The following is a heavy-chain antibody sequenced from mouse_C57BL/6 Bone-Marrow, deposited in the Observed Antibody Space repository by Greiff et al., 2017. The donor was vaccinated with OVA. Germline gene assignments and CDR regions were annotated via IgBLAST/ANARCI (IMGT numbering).Heavy chain of an antibody. V-gene: IGHV5-6*01. Sequence: EVHLVESGGDLVKPGGSLKLSCAASGFTFSSYGMSWVRQTPDKRLEWVATISSGGSYTYYPDSVKGRFTISRDNAKNTLYLQMSSLKSEDTAMYYCARAVYLPYAMDYWGQGTSVTVSS. CDR3: ARAVYLPYAMDY. CDR2: ISSGGSYT. D-gene: IGHD3-3*01. J-gene: IGHJ4*01. CDR1: GFTFSSYG.